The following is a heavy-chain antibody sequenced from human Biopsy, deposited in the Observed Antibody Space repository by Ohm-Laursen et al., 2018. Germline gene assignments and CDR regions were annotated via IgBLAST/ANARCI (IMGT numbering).Heavy chain of an antibody. CDR2: IYDRGSTA. D-gene: IGHD1-26*01. Sequence: GTLSLTCTVSGDSVSSGSFYWTWIRQPPGQGLEYIGYIYDRGSTANYNPSLENRVTMSVDMPKNQFSLKLSSVTAADTAVYYCARVGAGAPSIDYFDYWGQGALVTVSP. CDR3: ARVGAGAPSIDYFDY. V-gene: IGHV4-61*01. J-gene: IGHJ4*02. CDR1: GDSVSSGSFY.